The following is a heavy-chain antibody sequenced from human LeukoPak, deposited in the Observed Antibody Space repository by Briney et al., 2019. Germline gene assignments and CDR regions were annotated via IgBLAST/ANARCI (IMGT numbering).Heavy chain of an antibody. Sequence: GGSLRLSCAASGFSFSSYNMNWVRQTPGKGLEWVSSISSSSSYIYYADSVKGRFTISRDNAKNSLYLQMNSLRAEDTALYYCARDETYGGNSGYWGQGTLVTVSS. D-gene: IGHD4-23*01. CDR3: ARDETYGGNSGY. J-gene: IGHJ4*02. CDR1: GFSFSSYN. CDR2: ISSSSSYI. V-gene: IGHV3-21*01.